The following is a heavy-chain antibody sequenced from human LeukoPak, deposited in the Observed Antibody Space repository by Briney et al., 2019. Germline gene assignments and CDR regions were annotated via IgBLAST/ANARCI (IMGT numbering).Heavy chain of an antibody. Sequence: PSETLSLTCTVSGGSISSYYWSWIRQPPGKGLEWVSAISGSGGSTYYADSVKGRFTISRDNSKNTLYLQMNSLRAEDTAVYYCAKDMFLDRAVAGPGDYWGQGTLVTVSS. V-gene: IGHV3-23*01. CDR1: GGSISSYY. CDR3: AKDMFLDRAVAGPGDY. J-gene: IGHJ4*02. CDR2: ISGSGGST. D-gene: IGHD6-19*01.